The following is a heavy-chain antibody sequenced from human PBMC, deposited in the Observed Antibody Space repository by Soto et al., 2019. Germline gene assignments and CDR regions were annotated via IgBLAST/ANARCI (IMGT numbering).Heavy chain of an antibody. CDR1: GASVSSGSYD. D-gene: IGHD1-1*01. CDR3: ARDALTAGKTYAFDI. J-gene: IGHJ3*02. V-gene: IGHV4-61*01. CDR2: IYYSGIT. Sequence: ESLCVACPVSGASVSSGSYDGSWMRQPPGKGLEWMGYIYYSGITNYNPSLKSRVTISVDTSKNQFSRKLSSVTAADTAVYYCARDALTAGKTYAFDIWGQGTMVTV.